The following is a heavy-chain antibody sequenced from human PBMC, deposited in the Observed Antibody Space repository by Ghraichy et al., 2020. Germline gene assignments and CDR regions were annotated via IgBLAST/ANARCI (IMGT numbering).Heavy chain of an antibody. CDR2: IHHTGST. D-gene: IGHD2-21*01. CDR3: AGSFAVIRYFDL. V-gene: IGHV4-39*01. CDR1: GGSIRSSNFY. J-gene: IGHJ2*01. Sequence: SETLSLTCTVSGGSIRSSNFYWGWIRQPPGKGPEWLGSIHHTGSTYHNPALESRLTISVDTSKNLFSLKLTSGTAADTAVYFCAGSFAVIRYFDLWGRGTLVTVSS.